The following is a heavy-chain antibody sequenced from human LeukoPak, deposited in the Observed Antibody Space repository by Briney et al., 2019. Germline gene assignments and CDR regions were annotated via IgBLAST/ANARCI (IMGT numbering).Heavy chain of an antibody. CDR3: ARLNFRGGEALHFDS. V-gene: IGHV4-4*09. CDR2: IHSDGTT. Sequence: PSETLSLTCSVSAVSLTNYYWGWLRPPPGKGLEFFGYIHSDGTTNYDSSLQSRVAISSDTSNIQFSPLLHFLSAADTALYLCARLNFRGGEALHFDSWGQGTLVTVSS. J-gene: IGHJ4*02. D-gene: IGHD3-16*01. CDR1: AVSLTNYY.